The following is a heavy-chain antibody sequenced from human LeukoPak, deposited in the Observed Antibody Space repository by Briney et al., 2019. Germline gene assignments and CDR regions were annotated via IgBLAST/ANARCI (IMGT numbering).Heavy chain of an antibody. D-gene: IGHD3-22*01. CDR1: GFTFSSYA. CDR3: AKGSYYDSSGSFYFDY. V-gene: IGHV3-23*01. J-gene: IGHJ4*02. CDR2: ISGSGDNT. Sequence: ESGGSLRLSCAASGFTFSSYAMSWVRQAPGKGLEWVSGISGSGDNTYYADSVKGRFTISRDNSKNTLYVQVNSLGTEDTAACYCAKGSYYDSSGSFYFDYWGQGTLVTVSS.